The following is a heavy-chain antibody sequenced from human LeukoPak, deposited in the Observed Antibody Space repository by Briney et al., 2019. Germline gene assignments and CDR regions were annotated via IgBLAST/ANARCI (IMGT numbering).Heavy chain of an antibody. Sequence: SETLSLTCAVSGGSFSGYYWTWIRQHPGKGLEWIGYIYYSGSTYYNPSLKSRVTISVDTSKNQFSLKLSSVTAADTAVYYCARVPTVTTKDYWGQGTLVTVSS. CDR1: GGSFSGYY. V-gene: IGHV4-31*11. CDR2: IYYSGST. J-gene: IGHJ4*02. D-gene: IGHD4-17*01. CDR3: ARVPTVTTKDY.